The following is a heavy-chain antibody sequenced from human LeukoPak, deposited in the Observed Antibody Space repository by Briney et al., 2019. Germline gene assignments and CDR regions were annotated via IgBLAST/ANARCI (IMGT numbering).Heavy chain of an antibody. Sequence: ASVKVSCKASGYSFTGYFMQWVRQAPGQGLEWMGWINPNSGDTNYAQKFQGRVTMTRDTSISTAYMELSRLRSDDAAVYYCARRFYYALDVWGQGTTVTVSS. D-gene: IGHD3-16*01. CDR3: ARRFYYALDV. CDR1: GYSFTGYF. CDR2: INPNSGDT. J-gene: IGHJ6*02. V-gene: IGHV1-2*02.